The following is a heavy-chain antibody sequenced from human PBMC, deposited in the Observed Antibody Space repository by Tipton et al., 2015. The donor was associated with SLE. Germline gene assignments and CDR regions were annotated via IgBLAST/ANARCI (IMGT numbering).Heavy chain of an antibody. CDR1: GGSISSYY. J-gene: IGHJ3*02. CDR3: ARKEWAFDI. CDR2: INHSGST. V-gene: IGHV4-34*01. D-gene: IGHD2-8*01. Sequence: TLSLTCTVSGGSISSYYWSWIRQPPGKGLEWIGEINHSGSTNYNPTLKSRVTISVDTSKNQFSLKLSPVTAADTAVYYCARKEWAFDIWGQGTMVTVSS.